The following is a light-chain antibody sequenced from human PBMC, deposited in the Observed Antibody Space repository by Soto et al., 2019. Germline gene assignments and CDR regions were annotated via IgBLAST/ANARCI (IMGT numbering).Light chain of an antibody. CDR2: DAS. J-gene: IGKJ5*01. CDR3: QQHNDWPT. Sequence: TVLTQSPSTLSVSPGERATLSCRASQSVSSNLAWHQQRPGQAPRLLIHDASTRATGIPARLSGSGSGTEFILTSSSVESEDFAIYYCQQHNDWPTFGQGTRLEIK. CDR1: QSVSSN. V-gene: IGKV3-15*01.